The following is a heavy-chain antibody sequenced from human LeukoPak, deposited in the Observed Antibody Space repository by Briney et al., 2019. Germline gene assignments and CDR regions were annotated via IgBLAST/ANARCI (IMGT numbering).Heavy chain of an antibody. Sequence: ASVKVSCKVSGYTFTSYYMHWVRQAPGQGLEWMGIINPSGGSTSYAQKFQGRVTMTRDTSTSTVYMELSSLRSEDTAVYYCARGGSVIVVVIDFDYWGQGTLVTVSS. CDR2: INPSGGST. CDR3: ARGGSVIVVVIDFDY. J-gene: IGHJ4*02. V-gene: IGHV1-46*01. CDR1: GYTFTSYY. D-gene: IGHD3-22*01.